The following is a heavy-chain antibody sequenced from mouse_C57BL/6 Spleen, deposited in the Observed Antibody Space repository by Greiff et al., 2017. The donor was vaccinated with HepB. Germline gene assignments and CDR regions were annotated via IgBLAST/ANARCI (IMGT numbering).Heavy chain of an antibody. D-gene: IGHD1-1*01. CDR1: GFTFSSYG. J-gene: IGHJ2*01. CDR2: ISSGGSYT. CDR3: ASLITTVVAVDY. Sequence: DVHLVESGGDLVKPGGSLKLSCAASGFTFSSYGMSWVRQTPDKRLEWVATISSGGSYTYYPDSVKGRFTISRDNAKNTLYLQMSSLKSEDTAMYYCASLITTVVAVDYWGQGTTLAVSS. V-gene: IGHV5-6*01.